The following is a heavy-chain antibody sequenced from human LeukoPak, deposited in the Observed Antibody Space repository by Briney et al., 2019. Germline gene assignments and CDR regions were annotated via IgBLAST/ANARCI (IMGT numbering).Heavy chain of an antibody. J-gene: IGHJ3*02. CDR2: ITGSSRSI. CDR1: GFTFSDYY. D-gene: IGHD5-18*01. V-gene: IGHV3-11*06. Sequence: GGSLRLSCAASGFTFSDYYMSWIRQAPGKGLERVSFITGSSRSINYADSVKGRFTISRDNAKSSMYLQMNSLRAEDTAVYFCARVVYRYGYAFDIWGQGTEVTVSS. CDR3: ARVVYRYGYAFDI.